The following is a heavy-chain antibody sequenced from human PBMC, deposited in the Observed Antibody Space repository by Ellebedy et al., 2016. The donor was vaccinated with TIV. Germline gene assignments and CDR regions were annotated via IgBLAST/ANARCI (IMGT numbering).Heavy chain of an antibody. V-gene: IGHV1-18*01. Sequence: ASVKVSCKASGGTFTSYGISWVRQAPGQGLEWMGWISAYNGNTNYAQKLQGRVTMTTDTSTSTAYMELSSLRSEDTAVYYCARARQAGNPVDAFDIWGQGTMVTVSS. CDR1: GGTFTSYG. D-gene: IGHD6-13*01. CDR2: ISAYNGNT. J-gene: IGHJ3*02. CDR3: ARARQAGNPVDAFDI.